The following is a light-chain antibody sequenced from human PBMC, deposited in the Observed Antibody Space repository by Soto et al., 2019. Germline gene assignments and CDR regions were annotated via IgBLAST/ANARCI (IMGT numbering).Light chain of an antibody. CDR1: QSILYNSKNKNY. CDR3: QQYYDTPYT. J-gene: IGKJ2*01. Sequence: DIVMTQSLDSLAVSLGERATINCKSSQSILYNSKNKNYLAWYQQKPRQPPKLLIYWASTRESGVPDRFSGSGSGTDFTLTISSLQAEDVAVYYCQQYYDTPYTFGQGTKLEIK. V-gene: IGKV4-1*01. CDR2: WAS.